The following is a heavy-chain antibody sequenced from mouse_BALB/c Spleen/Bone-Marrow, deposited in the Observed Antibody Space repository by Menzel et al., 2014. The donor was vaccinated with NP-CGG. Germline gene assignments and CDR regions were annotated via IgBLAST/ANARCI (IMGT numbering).Heavy chain of an antibody. Sequence: SGAELVKPGASVKLSCKASGYTFTSYWMHWVKQRPGQGLEWIGEINPSNGRTNYNEKFKSKATLTVDKSSSTAYMQLSSLTSEDSAVYYCARERYDYDWKDYWGQGTTLTVSP. CDR3: ARERYDYDWKDY. V-gene: IGHV1S81*02. CDR1: GYTFTSYW. CDR2: INPSNGRT. D-gene: IGHD2-4*01. J-gene: IGHJ2*01.